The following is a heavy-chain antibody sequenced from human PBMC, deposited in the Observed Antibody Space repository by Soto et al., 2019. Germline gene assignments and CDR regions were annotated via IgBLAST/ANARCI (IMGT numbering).Heavy chain of an antibody. J-gene: IGHJ4*02. Sequence: QLQLQESGPGLVKPSETLSLTCTVSGGSISSSSYYWGWIRQPPGKGLEWIGSIYYGGSTYYNPSLKSRVTISVDTSKNQFSLKLGSVTAADTAVYYCARTRYDFWSELDYWGQGTLVTVSS. CDR2: IYYGGST. D-gene: IGHD3-3*01. CDR3: ARTRYDFWSELDY. CDR1: GGSISSSSYY. V-gene: IGHV4-39*01.